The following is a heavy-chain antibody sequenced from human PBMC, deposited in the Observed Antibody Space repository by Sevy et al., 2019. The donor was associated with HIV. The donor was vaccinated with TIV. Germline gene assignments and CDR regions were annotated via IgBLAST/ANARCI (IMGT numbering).Heavy chain of an antibody. D-gene: IGHD1-26*01. CDR2: IYYNGNI. CDR3: AGENAWGRGYS. V-gene: IGHV4-59*08. CDR1: GGSITSHY. Sequence: SETLSLTCTVSGGSITSHYWNWIRQPPGKGLEWIANIYYNGNINYNPSLKKRGTLSLDTSKNHFSLRLSSVTAADTAMYYCAGENAWGRGYSWGQGTLVTVSS. J-gene: IGHJ4*02.